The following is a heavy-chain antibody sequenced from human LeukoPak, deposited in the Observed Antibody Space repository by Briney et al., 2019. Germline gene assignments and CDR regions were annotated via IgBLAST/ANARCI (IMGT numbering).Heavy chain of an antibody. V-gene: IGHV4-59*01. Sequence: SETLSLTCTVSGGSISSYYWSWIRQPPGKGLEWIGYIYYSGSTNYNPSLKSRVPISVDTSKNQFSLKLSSVTAADTAVYYCASLTTPYSGSWSYYFDYWGQGTLVTVSS. J-gene: IGHJ4*02. D-gene: IGHD6-13*01. CDR3: ASLTTPYSGSWSYYFDY. CDR1: GGSISSYY. CDR2: IYYSGST.